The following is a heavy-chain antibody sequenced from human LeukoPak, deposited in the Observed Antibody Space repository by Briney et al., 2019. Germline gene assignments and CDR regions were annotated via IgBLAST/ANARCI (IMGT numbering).Heavy chain of an antibody. D-gene: IGHD2-15*01. V-gene: IGHV3-7*05. J-gene: IGHJ4*02. CDR3: ARAYCSGGSCYPFDY. Sequence: GGSLRLSCAASGFTFSNYWMAWVRQAPGKGLEWVANIKEDGSEKHYVDSVKGRFTISRDNAKNSLYVQMNSLRAEDTALYYCARAYCSGGSCYPFDYWGQGTLVTVSS. CDR2: IKEDGSEK. CDR1: GFTFSNYW.